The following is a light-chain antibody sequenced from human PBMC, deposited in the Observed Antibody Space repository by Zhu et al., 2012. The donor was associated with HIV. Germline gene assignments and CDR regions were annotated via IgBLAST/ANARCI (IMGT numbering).Light chain of an antibody. CDR2: GAS. V-gene: IGKV3-20*01. CDR1: QSVPTGY. J-gene: IGKJ3*01. CDR3: QQYGSSPPRFT. Sequence: EIVLTQSPATLSLSPGERATLSCRASQSVPTGYLAWYQQKPGQAPRLLIHGASIRATGIPDRFSGSGSGTDFTLTISRLEPEDFAVYYCQQYGSSPPRFTFGPGTKVDI.